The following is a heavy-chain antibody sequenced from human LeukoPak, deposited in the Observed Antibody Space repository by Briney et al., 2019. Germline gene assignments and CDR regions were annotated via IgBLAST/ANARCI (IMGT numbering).Heavy chain of an antibody. CDR2: IYPGDSDI. CDR1: GYSFTSCW. V-gene: IGHV5-51*01. D-gene: IGHD3-16*01. CDR3: GVQYYGNWFDP. Sequence: GESLKISCKGSGYSFTSCWIGWVRQMPGKDLEWMGIIYPGDSDIRYSPSFQGQVTISADKSINTAYLQWSSLKASDTAMYYCGVQYYGNWFDPWGQGTLVTVSS. J-gene: IGHJ5*02.